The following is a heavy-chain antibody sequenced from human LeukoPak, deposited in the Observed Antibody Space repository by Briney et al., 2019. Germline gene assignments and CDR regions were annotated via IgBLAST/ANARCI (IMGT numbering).Heavy chain of an antibody. Sequence: QPGGSLRLSCAASGFTLSSYGMHWVRQAPGKGLEWVAVISYDGSNIYYADSVKGRFTINRDNSKNTLYLQMNSLRTEDTAVYYCAKHSGSYQTAFGYWGQGTLVTVSA. V-gene: IGHV3-30*18. J-gene: IGHJ4*02. CDR1: GFTLSSYG. CDR3: AKHSGSYQTAFGY. CDR2: ISYDGSNI. D-gene: IGHD1-26*01.